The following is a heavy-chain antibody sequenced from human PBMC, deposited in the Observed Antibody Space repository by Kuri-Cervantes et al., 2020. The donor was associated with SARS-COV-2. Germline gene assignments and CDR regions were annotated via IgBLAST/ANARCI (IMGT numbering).Heavy chain of an antibody. CDR1: GYTFTSYA. CDR2: INAGNGNT. J-gene: IGHJ4*02. CDR3: AADWAPKSRKQPVNLDY. V-gene: IGHV1-3*01. Sequence: ASVKVSCKASGYTFTSYAMHWVRQAPGQRLEWMGWINAGNGNTKYSQKFQERVTITRDMSTSTAHMELSSLRSEDTAVYYCAADWAPKSRKQPVNLDYWGQGTLVAVSS. D-gene: IGHD6-6*01.